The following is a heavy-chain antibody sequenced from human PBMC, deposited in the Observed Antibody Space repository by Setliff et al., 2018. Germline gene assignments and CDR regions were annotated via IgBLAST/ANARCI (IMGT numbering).Heavy chain of an antibody. D-gene: IGHD6-6*01. Sequence: GGSLRLSCAASGFSFSSYDMHWVSQATGKGLGWVSAIGTAWGPYYPGSVKGRFTIAIENAKNSLYLQMNSLRAGDTAVYYCARGSPNKYSSSFWPTNFDYWGQGTLVTVSS. J-gene: IGHJ4*02. CDR1: GFSFSSYD. CDR2: IGTAWGP. CDR3: ARGSPNKYSSSFWPTNFDY. V-gene: IGHV3-13*05.